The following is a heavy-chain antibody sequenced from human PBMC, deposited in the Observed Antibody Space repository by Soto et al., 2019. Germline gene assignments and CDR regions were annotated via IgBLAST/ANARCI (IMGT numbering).Heavy chain of an antibody. CDR1: GYTFTSCA. CDR2: INAGNGNT. J-gene: IGHJ4*02. CDR3: ARSIVVVTALDY. V-gene: IGHV1-3*05. Sequence: QVQLVQSGAEEKKPGASVKVSCKASGYTFTSCAMHWVRQAPGQRLKWMGWINAGNGNTKYSQKFQGRVTIARDTSASTAYMELSSLRSEDTAVYYCARSIVVVTALDYWGQGTLVTVSS. D-gene: IGHD2-21*02.